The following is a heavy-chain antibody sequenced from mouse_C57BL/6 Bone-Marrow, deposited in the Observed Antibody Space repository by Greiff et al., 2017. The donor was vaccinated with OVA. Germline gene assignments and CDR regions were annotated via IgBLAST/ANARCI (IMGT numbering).Heavy chain of an antibody. CDR1: GFSFNTYA. V-gene: IGHV10-1*01. Sequence: EVNVVESGGGLVQPKGSLKLSCAASGFSFNTYAMNWVRQAPGKGLEWVARIRSKSNNYATYYADSVKDRFTISRDDSESMLYLQMNNLKTEDTAMYYCVRHNWDEYFDVWGTGTTVTVSS. CDR3: VRHNWDEYFDV. J-gene: IGHJ1*03. CDR2: IRSKSNNYAT. D-gene: IGHD4-1*01.